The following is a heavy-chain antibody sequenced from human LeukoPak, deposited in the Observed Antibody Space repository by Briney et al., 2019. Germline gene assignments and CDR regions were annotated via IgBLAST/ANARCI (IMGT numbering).Heavy chain of an antibody. CDR2: INPGNGDT. D-gene: IGHD2-2*02. Sequence: ASVKVSCKTSGYSFTSQDMHWVRQAPGQSLEWMGCINPGNGDTKYSQDLQGRATITRDTSATTAYMELSSLRSDDMAVYYCTLYNYWGQGTLVTVSS. CDR1: GYSFTSQD. V-gene: IGHV1-3*03. J-gene: IGHJ4*02. CDR3: TLYNY.